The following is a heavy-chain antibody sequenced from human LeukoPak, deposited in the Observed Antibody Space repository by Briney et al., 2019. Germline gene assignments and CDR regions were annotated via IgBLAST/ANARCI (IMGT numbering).Heavy chain of an antibody. V-gene: IGHV1-18*01. CDR2: ISAYNGNT. CDR1: VYSFTSYG. Sequence: ASVKVSCKASVYSFTSYGISWVRQAPGQGLEWMGWISAYNGNTNYAQKLQGRVTMTTDTSTSTAYMELRSLRSDDTAVYYCARDRYYYDSSGAPDYWGQGTLVTVSS. CDR3: ARDRYYYDSSGAPDY. J-gene: IGHJ4*02. D-gene: IGHD3-22*01.